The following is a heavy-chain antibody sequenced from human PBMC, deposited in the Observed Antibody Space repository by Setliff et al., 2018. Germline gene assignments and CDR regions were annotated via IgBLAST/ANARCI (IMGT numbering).Heavy chain of an antibody. V-gene: IGHV5-51*01. Sequence: PGESLKISCEGSGYGFDAYWIGWVRQMPDIGLEWMGIVFPRSSATKYSPSFQGQVTISADKSISTVYLQWSSLKASDTAIYYCSRHGNVDTFDYWGQGTLVTVSS. D-gene: IGHD5-18*01. CDR3: SRHGNVDTFDY. CDR1: GYGFDAYW. J-gene: IGHJ4*02. CDR2: VFPRSSAT.